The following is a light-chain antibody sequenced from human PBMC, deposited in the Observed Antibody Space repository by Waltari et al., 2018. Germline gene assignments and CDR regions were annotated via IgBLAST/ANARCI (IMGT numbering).Light chain of an antibody. CDR3: QQSDSTPRT. CDR1: QDISTY. V-gene: IGKV1-39*01. J-gene: IGKJ2*01. Sequence: DTQMTQSPSSLSASVGDRVTITCRASQDISTYLNWYQQKPGKAPQLLIYAASDLRSGVPSRFSGSGSGTKFTLTVSRLQPEDFATYYCQQSDSTPRTFGQGTKLEI. CDR2: AAS.